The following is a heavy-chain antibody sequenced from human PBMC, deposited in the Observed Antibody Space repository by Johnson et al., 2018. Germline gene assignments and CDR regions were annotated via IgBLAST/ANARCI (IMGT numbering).Heavy chain of an antibody. J-gene: IGHJ4*02. V-gene: IGHV3-30*18. CDR3: AKDQRLYYGHYDY. CDR2: ISFDGSFQ. D-gene: IGHD4-17*01. CDR1: GFTFSNYG. Sequence: QVQLVQSGGGVVQXGRSLRLSCAVSGFTFSNYGMHWVRQAPGKGLGWVALISFDGSFQHYADSVKGRFTISRDSSKKTLFLEMTSLRPEDTAIYYCAKDQRLYYGHYDYWGQGTLVTVSS.